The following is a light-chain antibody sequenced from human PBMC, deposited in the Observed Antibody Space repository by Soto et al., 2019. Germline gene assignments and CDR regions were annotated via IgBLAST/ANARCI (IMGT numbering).Light chain of an antibody. CDR1: SSDVGGYNF. CDR3: CSYAGFSSFV. Sequence: SALTQPASVSGSPGQSITISCTGTSSDVGGYNFVSWYRQSPGEVPKLIIYEGNKRPSGVSDRFSASKSGNTASLTISGLQAEDQADYYCCSYAGFSSFVFGAGTKVTVL. J-gene: IGLJ1*01. CDR2: EGN. V-gene: IGLV2-23*03.